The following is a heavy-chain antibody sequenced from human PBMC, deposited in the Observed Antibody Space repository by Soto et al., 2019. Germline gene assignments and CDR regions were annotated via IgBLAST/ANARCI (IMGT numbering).Heavy chain of an antibody. CDR2: IGAYNGNR. CDR3: ARVSGVASMDL. V-gene: IGHV1-18*01. J-gene: IGHJ5*02. D-gene: IGHD5-12*01. CDR1: GYNFRNYG. Sequence: QVQLVQSGAEVKKSGASVKVSCKASGYNFRNYGITWLRQAPGQGLEWMGWIGAYNGNRKYLQKLQGRVTMTTDTSMNTAYMELTSIKSVDTAMYYCARVSGVASMDLLGQGTQVTVSS.